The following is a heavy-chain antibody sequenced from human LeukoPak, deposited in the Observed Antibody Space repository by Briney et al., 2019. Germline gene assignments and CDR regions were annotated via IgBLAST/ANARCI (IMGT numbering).Heavy chain of an antibody. CDR1: GFTFSDYS. Sequence: GGSLRLSCAASGFTFSDYSMNWVRQAPGKGLEWVAVISYDGSNKYYADSVKGRFTISRDNSKNTLYLQMNSLRAEDTAVYYCARDGDWIYSTYYFDYWGQGTLVTVSS. D-gene: IGHD1-7*01. CDR2: ISYDGSNK. V-gene: IGHV3-30-3*01. J-gene: IGHJ4*02. CDR3: ARDGDWIYSTYYFDY.